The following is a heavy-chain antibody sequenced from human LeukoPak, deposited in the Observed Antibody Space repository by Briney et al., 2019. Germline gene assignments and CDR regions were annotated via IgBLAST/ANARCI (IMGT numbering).Heavy chain of an antibody. CDR1: GFTFSSYA. CDR3: ATNTAMVVWVDY. CDR2: ISGSGGST. V-gene: IGHV3-23*01. Sequence: GGSLRLSCAASGFTFSSYAVSWVRQAPGKGLEWVSAISGSGGSTYYADSVKGRFTISRDNSKNTLYLQMNSLRAEDTAVYYCATNTAMVVWVDYWGQGTLVTVSS. D-gene: IGHD5-18*01. J-gene: IGHJ4*02.